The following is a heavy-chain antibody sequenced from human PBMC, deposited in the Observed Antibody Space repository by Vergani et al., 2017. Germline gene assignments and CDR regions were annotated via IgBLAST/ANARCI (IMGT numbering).Heavy chain of an antibody. D-gene: IGHD3-3*01. CDR1: GGSFSGYY. CDR2: INHSGST. CDR3: YYTDYYYYMDV. V-gene: IGHV4-34*01. Sequence: QVQLQQWGAGLLKPSETLSLTCAVYGGSFSGYYWSWIRQPPGKGLEWSGEINHSGSTNYNPSLKSRVTISVDTSKNQFSLKLSSVTAADTAVYYCYYTDYYYYMDVWGKGTTVTVSS. J-gene: IGHJ6*03.